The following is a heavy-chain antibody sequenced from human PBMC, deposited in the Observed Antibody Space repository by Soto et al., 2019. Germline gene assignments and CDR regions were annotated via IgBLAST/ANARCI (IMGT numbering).Heavy chain of an antibody. CDR1: GDTFTDYY. CDR3: ARGGHVVVVTAALDY. D-gene: IGHD2-21*02. Sequence: QVQLMQSGAEVKKPGASVKVSCKASGDTFTDYYIHWVRQAPGQGLEWMGTVNPSGGHTTYAQHFLGRVTMTRDTSTSTLYMELTSLTSDDTAIYYCARGGHVVVVTAALDYWGQGTLGTVYS. CDR2: VNPSGGHT. V-gene: IGHV1-46*01. J-gene: IGHJ4*02.